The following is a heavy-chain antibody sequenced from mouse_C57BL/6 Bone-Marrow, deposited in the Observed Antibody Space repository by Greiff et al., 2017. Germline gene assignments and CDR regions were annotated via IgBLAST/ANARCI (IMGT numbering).Heavy chain of an antibody. D-gene: IGHD1-1*01. CDR2: INPYNGGT. Sequence: VQLQQSGPVLVKPGASVKMSCKASGYTFTDYYMNWVKQSHGKSLEWIGVINPYNGGTSYNQKFKGKATLTVDKSSSTAYMELNSLTSEDSAVYYCARSYYGSSLWAMDYWGQGTSVTVSS. CDR3: ARSYYGSSLWAMDY. V-gene: IGHV1-19*01. CDR1: GYTFTDYY. J-gene: IGHJ4*01.